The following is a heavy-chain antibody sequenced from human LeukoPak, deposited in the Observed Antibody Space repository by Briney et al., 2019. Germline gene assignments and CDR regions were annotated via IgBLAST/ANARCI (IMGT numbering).Heavy chain of an antibody. D-gene: IGHD2-8*01. CDR3: ARGVNRAYDI. J-gene: IGHJ3*02. Sequence: GESLRLSCAASGFSFRNSWMAWVRQAPGKELEWVALTNEDESAKYYVDSVKGRFTISRDNAKNSLFLQMNSLRDEDTAMYYCARGVNRAYDIWGHGTMVTVSS. CDR2: TNEDESAK. CDR1: GFSFRNSW. V-gene: IGHV3-7*01.